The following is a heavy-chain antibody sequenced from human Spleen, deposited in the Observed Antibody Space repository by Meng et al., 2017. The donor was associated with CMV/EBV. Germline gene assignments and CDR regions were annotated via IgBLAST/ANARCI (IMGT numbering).Heavy chain of an antibody. V-gene: IGHV4-30-4*08. CDR3: ARARTIFALDY. Sequence: QVQLQESGPGLVKPSQTLALTCTVSGCCISSGDYYWSWFRQPPGKGRECIGYIYYSGSTYYNPSLTSRVTISVDTSKTQFSLKLSSETAADTSVYYCARARTIFALDYWGQGTLVTVSS. CDR2: IYYSGST. D-gene: IGHD3-3*01. J-gene: IGHJ4*02. CDR1: GCCISSGDYY.